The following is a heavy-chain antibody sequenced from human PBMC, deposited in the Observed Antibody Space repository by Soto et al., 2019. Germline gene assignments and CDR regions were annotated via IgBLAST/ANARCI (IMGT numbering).Heavy chain of an antibody. CDR2: ISYDGSNK. D-gene: IGHD3-10*01. Sequence: QVQLVESGGGVVQPGRSLRLSCAASGFTFSSYGMHWVRQAPGKGLEWVAVISYDGSNKYYADSVKGRFTISRDNSKNTLYLQMNSLRAEDTAVYYCAKDSPHYYYGSGSYFDYWGQGTLVTVSS. V-gene: IGHV3-30*18. CDR1: GFTFSSYG. J-gene: IGHJ4*02. CDR3: AKDSPHYYYGSGSYFDY.